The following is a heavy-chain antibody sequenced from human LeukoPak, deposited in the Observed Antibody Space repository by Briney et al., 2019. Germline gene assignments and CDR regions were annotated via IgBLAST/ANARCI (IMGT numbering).Heavy chain of an antibody. CDR1: GFTFSSYG. D-gene: IGHD1-26*01. J-gene: IGHJ4*02. CDR2: IRYDGSNK. V-gene: IGHV3-30*02. Sequence: GESLRLSCAASGFTFSSYGMHWVRQAPGKGLEWVAFIRYDGSNKYYADSVKGRFTISRDNSKNTLYLQMNSLRAEDTAVYYCAKDVSVEWEIVDYWGQGTLVTVSS. CDR3: AKDVSVEWEIVDY.